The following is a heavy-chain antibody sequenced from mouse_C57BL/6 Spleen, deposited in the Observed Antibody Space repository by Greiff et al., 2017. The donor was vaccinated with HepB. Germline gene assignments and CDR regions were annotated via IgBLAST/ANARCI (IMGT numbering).Heavy chain of an antibody. D-gene: IGHD1-1*01. CDR3: AVVPDY. Sequence: QVQLKQPGAELVRPGSSVKLSCKASGYTFTSYLMHWVNQRPRQGLEWIGNIDPSDSETHYNQKFKDKATLTVDKSSSTAYMQLSRLTSEDSAVYYCAVVPDYWGQGTTLTVSS. J-gene: IGHJ2*01. CDR2: IDPSDSET. CDR1: GYTFTSYL. V-gene: IGHV1-52*01.